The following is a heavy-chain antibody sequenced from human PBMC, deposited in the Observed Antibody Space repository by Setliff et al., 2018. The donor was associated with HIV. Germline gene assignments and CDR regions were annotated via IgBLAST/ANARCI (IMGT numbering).Heavy chain of an antibody. CDR2: ISDDGSTK. J-gene: IGHJ5*02. D-gene: IGHD2-8*01. V-gene: IGHV3-30*03. CDR1: RFTFSNYW. Sequence: GGSLRLSCAVSRFTFSNYWMSWVRQAPGKGPECVAVISDDGSTKHYGDSVKGRFTISRDNSKNTLYLEVSSLRAEDTAVYYCVRDDTNGPNSLDPWGQGTLVTVSS. CDR3: VRDDTNGPNSLDP.